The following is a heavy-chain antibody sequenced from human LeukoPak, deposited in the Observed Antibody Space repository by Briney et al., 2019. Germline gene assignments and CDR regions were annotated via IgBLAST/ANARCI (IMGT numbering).Heavy chain of an antibody. J-gene: IGHJ4*02. CDR2: IYPGDSDT. CDR3: ARQSSEWLPLIDY. V-gene: IGHV5-51*01. D-gene: IGHD3-3*01. CDR1: GYSFTSYW. Sequence: GESLKISCKGSGYSFTSYWIGWVRQMPGKGLEWMGIIYPGDSDTRYSPSFQGQATISADKSISTAYLQWSSLKASDTAMYYCARQSSEWLPLIDYWGQGTLVTVSS.